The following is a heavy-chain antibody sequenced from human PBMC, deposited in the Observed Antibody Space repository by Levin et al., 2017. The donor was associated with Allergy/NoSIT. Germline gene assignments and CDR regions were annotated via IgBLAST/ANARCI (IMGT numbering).Heavy chain of an antibody. CDR2: INPNSGGT. D-gene: IGHD2-15*01. J-gene: IGHJ3*02. Sequence: ASVKVSCKASGYTFTGYYMHWVRQAPGQGLEWMGWINPNSGGTNYAQKFQGRVTMTRDTSISTAYMELSRLRSDDTAVYYCARVGDIVVVVAATGAFDIWGQGTMVTVSS. V-gene: IGHV1-2*02. CDR1: GYTFTGYY. CDR3: ARVGDIVVVVAATGAFDI.